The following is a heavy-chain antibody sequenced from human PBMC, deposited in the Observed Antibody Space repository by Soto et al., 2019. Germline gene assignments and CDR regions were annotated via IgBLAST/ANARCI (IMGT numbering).Heavy chain of an antibody. V-gene: IGHV1-46*02. D-gene: IGHD3-3*01. CDR2: INPSGTTT. CDR1: GYTFNRYY. J-gene: IGHJ6*02. CDR3: TRGSFLEWSCMDV. Sequence: QVQLVQSGAEVKKPGASVNVSCKASGYTFNRYYMHWVRQAPGQGLEWMGMINPSGTTTSYAQKFQCRVTMTRDTSTSTDYMELSSLRYEDTAVYYCTRGSFLEWSCMDVWGQGTTVTVSS.